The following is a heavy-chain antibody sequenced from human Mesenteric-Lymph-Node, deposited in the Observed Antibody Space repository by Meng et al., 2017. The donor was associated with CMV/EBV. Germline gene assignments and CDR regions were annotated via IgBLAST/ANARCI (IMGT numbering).Heavy chain of an antibody. D-gene: IGHD2-8*01. J-gene: IGHJ6*02. CDR1: GGTFSKYA. CDR2: IVPIYGVT. CDR3: ARDLYSIVTTVGQYYAMDV. Sequence: SVKVSCKASGGTFSKYAISWVRQAPGRGLEWMGGIVPIYGVTYYAQKFQGRVTITADKSTSTAYMELSSLRSEDTATYYCARDLYSIVTTVGQYYAMDVWGQGATVTVSS. V-gene: IGHV1-69*10.